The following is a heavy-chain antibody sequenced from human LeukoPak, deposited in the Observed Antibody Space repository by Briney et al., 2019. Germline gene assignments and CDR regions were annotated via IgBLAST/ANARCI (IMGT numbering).Heavy chain of an antibody. V-gene: IGHV3-23*01. CDR2: ISGSGSST. J-gene: IGHJ4*02. Sequence: GGSLRLSCVASGFTFSSYAMSWVRQPPGKGLEWVSSISGSGSSTYDADSVKGRFTISRDNSKNTLDLQMNRLRADDTAVYYCAKNRGSTGWSDYWGQGTLVTVSS. CDR1: GFTFSSYA. CDR3: AKNRGSTGWSDY. D-gene: IGHD6-19*01.